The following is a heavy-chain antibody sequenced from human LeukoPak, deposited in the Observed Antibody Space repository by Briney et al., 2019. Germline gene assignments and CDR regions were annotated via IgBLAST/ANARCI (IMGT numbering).Heavy chain of an antibody. V-gene: IGHV3-7*05. D-gene: IGHD5-24*01. CDR1: GFIFSTYW. CDR3: VRGFDGYYGFDL. J-gene: IGHJ3*01. Sequence: GGSLRFSCAASGFIFSTYWMSWVRLAPGKGLEWVANINQDGSEKFYVDSVKGRFTISRDNGRNSLYVQMNSLRAEDTAVYYCVRGFDGYYGFDLWGQGTMVTVSS. CDR2: INQDGSEK.